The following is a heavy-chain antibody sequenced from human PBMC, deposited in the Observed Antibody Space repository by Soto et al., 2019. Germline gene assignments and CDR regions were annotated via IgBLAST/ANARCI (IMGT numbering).Heavy chain of an antibody. D-gene: IGHD6-19*01. J-gene: IGHJ4*02. CDR1: GGSISVSY. CDR3: ARSVAVPGAHIDY. Sequence: SETLSLTCSVSGGSISVSYWSWIRQSPGKGLEWLGYVYYTGSTNYSPSLRSRVSISVDTSRNEFSLRLSSVTAADTAVYFCARSVAVPGAHIDYWGQGTQVTVSS. V-gene: IGHV4-59*01. CDR2: VYYTGST.